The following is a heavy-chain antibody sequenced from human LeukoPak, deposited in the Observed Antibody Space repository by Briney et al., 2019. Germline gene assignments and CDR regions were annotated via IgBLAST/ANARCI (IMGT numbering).Heavy chain of an antibody. CDR2: IYYSGST. J-gene: IGHJ5*02. CDR3: AGYSLSMVRGEGP. D-gene: IGHD3-10*01. CDR1: GGSISSYY. V-gene: IGHV4-59*08. Sequence: PSETLSLTCTVSGGSISSYYWSWIRQPPGKGLEWIGYIYYSGSTNYNPSLKSRVTISVDTSKNQFSLKLSSVTAADTAVYYCAGYSLSMVRGEGPWGQGTLVTVSS.